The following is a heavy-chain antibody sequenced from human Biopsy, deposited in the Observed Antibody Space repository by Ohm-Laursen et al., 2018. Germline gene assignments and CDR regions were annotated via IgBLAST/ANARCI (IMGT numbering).Heavy chain of an antibody. CDR1: GFTFSSYS. CDR3: ARDSRRTAREGGMDV. Sequence: SLRLSCAASGFTFSSYSMNWVRQAPGKGLEWISYISETSSHIYDADSVKGQFTVARDNAKNSLYLQLNSLRAEDTAVHYCARDSRRTAREGGMDVWGQGTTVTVSS. V-gene: IGHV3-21*01. D-gene: IGHD6-6*01. CDR2: ISETSSHI. J-gene: IGHJ6*02.